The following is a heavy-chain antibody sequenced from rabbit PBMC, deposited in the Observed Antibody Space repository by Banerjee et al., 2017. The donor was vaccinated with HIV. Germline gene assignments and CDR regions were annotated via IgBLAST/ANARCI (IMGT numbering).Heavy chain of an antibody. CDR1: GFSFSSSDY. J-gene: IGHJ3*01. Sequence: QSLEESGGDLVKPGASLTLTCTASGFSFSSSDYMCWVRQAPGKGLEWIACIYTGSRGNTYYASWAKGRFTISKTSSTTVTLQMTSLTAADTATYFCARHLNVVSVGWGGLDLWGPGTLVTVS. CDR3: ARHLNVVSVGWGGLDL. V-gene: IGHV1S40*01. CDR2: IYTGSRGNT. D-gene: IGHD4-1*01.